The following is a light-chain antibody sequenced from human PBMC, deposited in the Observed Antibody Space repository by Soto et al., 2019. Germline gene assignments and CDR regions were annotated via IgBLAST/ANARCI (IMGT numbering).Light chain of an antibody. J-gene: IGLJ2*01. CDR2: DVS. CDR1: SSDVGGYNY. Sequence: QSVLTQPASVSGSPGQSITISCTGTSSDVGGYNYVSWYQQHPGKAPKLMIYDVSNRPSGVSTRFSGSKSGNTASLTISGLQAEDEADYYCSSYTSSSTPHVVLGGGTKLTVL. CDR3: SSYTSSSTPHVV. V-gene: IGLV2-14*01.